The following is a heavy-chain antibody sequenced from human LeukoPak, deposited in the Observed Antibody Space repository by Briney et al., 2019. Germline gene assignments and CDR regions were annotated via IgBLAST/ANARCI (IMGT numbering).Heavy chain of an antibody. D-gene: IGHD5-12*01. CDR3: AREAPAGFRGYNFDY. V-gene: IGHV3-21*01. J-gene: IGHJ4*02. Sequence: PGGSLRLSCAASGFTLSGYTMNWVRQAPGKGLEWVSSISSSSTYIYYADSVKGRFTISRDNAKNSLFLQMSSLRVEDTAIYYCAREAPAGFRGYNFDYWGQGTLITVSS. CDR2: ISSSSTYI. CDR1: GFTLSGYT.